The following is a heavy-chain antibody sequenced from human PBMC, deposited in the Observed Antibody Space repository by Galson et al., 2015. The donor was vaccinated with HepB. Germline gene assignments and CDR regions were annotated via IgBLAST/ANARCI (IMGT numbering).Heavy chain of an antibody. Sequence: SLRLSCAASGFTFSSYGMHWVRQAPGKGLEWVAVIWYDGSNKYYADSVKGRFTISRDNSKNTLYLQMNSLRAEDTAVYYCARGRKAKGSTVTTHWYFDLWGRGTLVTVSS. CDR3: ARGRKAKGSTVTTHWYFDL. V-gene: IGHV3-33*01. CDR1: GFTFSSYG. CDR2: IWYDGSNK. D-gene: IGHD4-17*01. J-gene: IGHJ2*01.